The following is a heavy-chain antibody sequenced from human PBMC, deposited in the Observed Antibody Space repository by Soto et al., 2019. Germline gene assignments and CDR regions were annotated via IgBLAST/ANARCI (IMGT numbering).Heavy chain of an antibody. D-gene: IGHD3-10*01. V-gene: IGHV3-30*03. CDR1: GFTFSIYA. CDR3: ATQLLWFGEYPMGLDY. J-gene: IGHJ4*02. Sequence: PGGALRLSSATSGFTFSIYAMSWVLHVPRKGLECVAVISYDASNKYYADAVKGRVTISRDNYKNTLYLQMNSLRAEDTAVYYCATQLLWFGEYPMGLDYWGQGTLVPVYS. CDR2: ISYDASNK.